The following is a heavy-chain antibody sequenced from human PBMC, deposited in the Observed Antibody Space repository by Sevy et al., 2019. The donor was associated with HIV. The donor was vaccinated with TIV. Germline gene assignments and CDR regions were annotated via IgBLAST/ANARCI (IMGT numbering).Heavy chain of an antibody. D-gene: IGHD6-6*01. Sequence: SETLSLTCNVSGVSITRSYWNWIRQTPGKGLEWIAFVYYTGKTNYNPSLKSRVTVSLDTSKSQFSLKLSSVTAADTAVYYCARGGAGRQFDYYYYMDVCGKGTTVTVSS. CDR2: VYYTGKT. J-gene: IGHJ6*03. CDR3: ARGGAGRQFDYYYYMDV. V-gene: IGHV4-59*01. CDR1: GVSITRSY.